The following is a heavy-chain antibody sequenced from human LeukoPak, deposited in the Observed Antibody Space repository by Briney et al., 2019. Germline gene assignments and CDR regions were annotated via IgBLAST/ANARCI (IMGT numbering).Heavy chain of an antibody. CDR3: ARASITIFGVVPRRAEYFQH. J-gene: IGHJ1*01. Sequence: SVKVSCKASGGTFSSYAISWVRRAPGQGLEWMGVIIPIFGTANYAQKFQGRVTITADESTSTAYMELSSLRSEDTAVYYCARASITIFGVVPRRAEYFQHWGQGTLVTVSS. CDR2: IIPIFGTA. D-gene: IGHD3-3*01. CDR1: GGTFSSYA. V-gene: IGHV1-69*01.